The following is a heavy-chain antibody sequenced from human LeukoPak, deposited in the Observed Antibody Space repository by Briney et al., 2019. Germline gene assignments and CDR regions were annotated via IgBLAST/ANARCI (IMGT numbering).Heavy chain of an antibody. CDR1: GYTFTSYA. D-gene: IGHD3-9*01. Sequence: GASVKVSCKASGYTFTSYAMHWVRQAPGQRLEWMGWMNAGNGNTKYSQKFQGRVTITRDTSASTAYMELSSLRSEDTAVYYCARGKETPTLYDMGRPNDAFDIWGQGTMVTVSS. V-gene: IGHV1-3*01. J-gene: IGHJ3*02. CDR2: MNAGNGNT. CDR3: ARGKETPTLYDMGRPNDAFDI.